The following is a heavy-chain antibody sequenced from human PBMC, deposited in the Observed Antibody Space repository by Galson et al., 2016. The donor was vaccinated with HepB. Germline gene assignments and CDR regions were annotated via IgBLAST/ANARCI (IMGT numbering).Heavy chain of an antibody. CDR3: ARDQGTDCSVGNCYWSGALDI. J-gene: IGHJ3*02. CDR1: GLIFRSYS. V-gene: IGHV3-48*02. CDR2: ISSTSSTI. D-gene: IGHD2-15*01. Sequence: SLRLSCAASGLIFRSYSMNWVRQAPGKGLEWVSYISSTSSTIFYADSVKGRFTISRDIAKNSLYLQMNSLRDEDTAVYYCARDQGTDCSVGNCYWSGALDIWGQGTMVTVSS.